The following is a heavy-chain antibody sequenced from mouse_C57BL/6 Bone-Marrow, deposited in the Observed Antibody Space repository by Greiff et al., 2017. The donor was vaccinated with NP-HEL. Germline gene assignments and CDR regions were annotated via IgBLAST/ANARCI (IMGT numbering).Heavy chain of an antibody. V-gene: IGHV1-63*01. Sequence: VMLVESAAELVRPGTSVKMSCKASGYTFTNYWIGWAKQRPGHGLEWIGDIYPGGGYTNYNEKFKGKATLTADKSSSTAYMQFSSLTSEDSAIYYCYYYGSSYGYFDVWGTGTTVTVSS. CDR2: IYPGGGYT. CDR3: YYYGSSYGYFDV. J-gene: IGHJ1*03. D-gene: IGHD1-1*01. CDR1: GYTFTNYW.